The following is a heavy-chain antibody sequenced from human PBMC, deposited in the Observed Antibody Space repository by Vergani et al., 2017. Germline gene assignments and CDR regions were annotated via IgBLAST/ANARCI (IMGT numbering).Heavy chain of an antibody. CDR2: IYYSGST. D-gene: IGHD2-2*01. CDR1: GGSISSGGYY. V-gene: IGHV4-31*03. J-gene: IGHJ4*02. CDR3: ARKSCSSTTCYEDY. Sequence: QVQLQESGPGLVKPSQTLSLTCTVSGGSISSGGYYWSWIRQHPGKGLEWIGYIYYSGSTDYNPSLKRRVTLSIDASKNQFSLILSSVTAADTAVYYWARKSCSSTTCYEDYWGQGGLVTVSS.